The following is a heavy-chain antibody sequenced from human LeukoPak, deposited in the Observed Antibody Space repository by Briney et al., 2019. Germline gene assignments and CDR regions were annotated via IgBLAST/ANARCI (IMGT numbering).Heavy chain of an antibody. CDR2: INPNSGGT. CDR3: ATSGSYIIGYFQH. V-gene: IGHV1-2*02. J-gene: IGHJ1*01. CDR1: GYTFTGYY. Sequence: ASVKVSFKASGYTFTGYYMHWVRQAPGQGLEWMGWINPNSGGTNYAQKFQGRVTMTRDTSISTAYMELSRLRSDDTAVYYCATSGSYIIGYFQHWGQGTLVTVSS. D-gene: IGHD1-26*01.